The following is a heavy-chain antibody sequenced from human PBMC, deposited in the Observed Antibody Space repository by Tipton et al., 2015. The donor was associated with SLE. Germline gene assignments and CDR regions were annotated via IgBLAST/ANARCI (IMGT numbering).Heavy chain of an antibody. CDR1: GGSISSYY. D-gene: IGHD2-8*01. CDR2: IYYSGST. V-gene: IGHV4-59*08. CDR3: ARVDSIEEAYFDY. Sequence: TLSLTCTVSGGSISSYYWSWIRQPPGKGLEYIGYIYYSGSTNCNPSLKSRVTMSVDTSKNQFSLKLNSVTAADTAIYYCARVDSIEEAYFDYWGQGTLVTVSS. J-gene: IGHJ4*02.